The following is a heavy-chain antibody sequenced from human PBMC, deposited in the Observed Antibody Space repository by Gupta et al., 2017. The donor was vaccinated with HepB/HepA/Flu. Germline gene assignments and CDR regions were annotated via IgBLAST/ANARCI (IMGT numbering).Heavy chain of an antibody. CDR2: INHSGST. CDR1: GGSFSGYY. J-gene: IGHJ4*02. CDR3: ARGLFAPW. V-gene: IGHV4-34*01. Sequence: QVQLQQWGAGLLKPSETLSLTCAVYGGSFSGYYWSWIRQPPGKGLEWIGEINHSGSTNYNPSLKSRVTISVDTSKNQFSLKLSSVTAADTAVYYCARGLFAPWWGQGTLVTVSS.